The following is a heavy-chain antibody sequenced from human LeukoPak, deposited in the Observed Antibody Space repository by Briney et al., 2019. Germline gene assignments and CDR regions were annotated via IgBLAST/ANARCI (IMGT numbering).Heavy chain of an antibody. CDR1: GFTFDDYA. CDR3: ARDVVDY. Sequence: GGSLRLSCAASGFTFDDYAMHWVRQAAGKGLEWVANIKQDGSKKYYEDSVKGRFTISRDNAKNSLYLQMNSLRAEDTAVYYCARDVVDYWGQGTLVTVSS. J-gene: IGHJ4*02. V-gene: IGHV3-7*01. CDR2: IKQDGSKK.